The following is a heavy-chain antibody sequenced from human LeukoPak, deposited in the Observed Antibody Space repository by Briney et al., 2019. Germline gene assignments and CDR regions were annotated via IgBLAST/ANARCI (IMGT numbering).Heavy chain of an antibody. Sequence: GGSLRLSCGASGFTFTSSAMTWVRQAPGKGLEWVSAISSGGTPYYAASVRGRFIISRDTSTNTLYLQVKSLTAEDTAVYYCAKPEVGVAPIDCWGQGTLVTVSS. V-gene: IGHV3-23*01. CDR2: ISSGGTP. D-gene: IGHD2-2*01. J-gene: IGHJ4*02. CDR1: GFTFTSSA. CDR3: AKPEVGVAPIDC.